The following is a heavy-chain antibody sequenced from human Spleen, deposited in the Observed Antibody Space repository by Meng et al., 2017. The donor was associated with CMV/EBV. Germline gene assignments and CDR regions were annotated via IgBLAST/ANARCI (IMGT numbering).Heavy chain of an antibody. V-gene: IGHV3-74*01. Sequence: GESLKISCAISEITFTPYWMHWVRQVPGKGLVWVSRIYSDGLTTRYADSVKGRFTISRDNSKNTLYLQMNSLRAEDTAVYYCAKDYMVRETRYYYGMDVWGQGTTVTVSS. CDR3: AKDYMVRETRYYYGMDV. D-gene: IGHD3-10*01. CDR1: EITFTPYW. CDR2: IYSDGLTT. J-gene: IGHJ6*02.